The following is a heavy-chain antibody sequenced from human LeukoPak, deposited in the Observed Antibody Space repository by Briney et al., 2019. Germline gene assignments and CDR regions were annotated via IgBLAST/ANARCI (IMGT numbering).Heavy chain of an antibody. CDR3: VKDSLYSSSRRHYYYGMDV. Sequence: GGSLRLSCSASGFTFSSYAMHWVRQAPGKGLEYVSAISSNGGSTYCADSVKGRFTISRDNSKNTLYLQMSSLRAEDTAVYYCVKDSLYSSSRRHYYYGMDVWGQGTTVTVSS. D-gene: IGHD6-13*01. CDR2: ISSNGGST. J-gene: IGHJ6*02. V-gene: IGHV3-64D*06. CDR1: GFTFSSYA.